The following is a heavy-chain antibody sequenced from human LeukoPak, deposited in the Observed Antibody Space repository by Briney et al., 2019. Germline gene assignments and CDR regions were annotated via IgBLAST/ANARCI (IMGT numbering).Heavy chain of an antibody. Sequence: GGSLRLSCVASGFTFTSDAMNWVRQAPGKGLEWVSSTVSRGTTQYADSVKGRFTVSRDASKNTLYLQMNSLRADDTAVYYCAKCSTSAYTTGWCNWIDPWGQGTLVTVSS. J-gene: IGHJ5*02. D-gene: IGHD6-19*01. CDR3: AKCSTSAYTTGWCNWIDP. V-gene: IGHV3-23*01. CDR2: TVSRGTT. CDR1: GFTFTSDA.